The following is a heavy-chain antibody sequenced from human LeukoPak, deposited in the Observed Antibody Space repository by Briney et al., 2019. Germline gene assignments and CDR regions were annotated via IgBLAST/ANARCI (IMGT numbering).Heavy chain of an antibody. CDR1: GFSCSTRG. V-gene: IGHV3-23*01. CDR3: ARDRRPARTYSGLFDY. D-gene: IGHD5-12*01. J-gene: IGHJ4*02. CDR2: ISGKDEST. Sequence: PGGSLRLSCAASGFSCSTRGMSWVRQAPGKGLEWVSAISGKDESTFYADSVKGRFTISRDNSRNTLYLQLSSLSAEDSAIYYCARDRRPARTYSGLFDYWGQGTLVTVSS.